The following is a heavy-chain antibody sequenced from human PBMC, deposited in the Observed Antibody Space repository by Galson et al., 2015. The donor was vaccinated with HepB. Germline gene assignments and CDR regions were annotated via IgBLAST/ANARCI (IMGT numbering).Heavy chain of an antibody. J-gene: IGHJ3*02. D-gene: IGHD3-22*01. CDR1: GGTFSSYA. V-gene: IGHV1-69*13. CDR2: IIPIFGTA. CDR3: ARDPTPTYYYDSRGTSDAFDI. Sequence: SVKVSCKASGGTFSSYAISWVRQAPGQGLEWMGGIIPIFGTANYAQKFQGRVTITADESTSTAYMELSSLRSEDTAVYYCARDPTPTYYYDSRGTSDAFDIWGQGTMVTVSS.